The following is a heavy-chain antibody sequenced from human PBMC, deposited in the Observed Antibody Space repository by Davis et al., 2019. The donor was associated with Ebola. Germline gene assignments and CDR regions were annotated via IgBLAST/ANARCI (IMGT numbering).Heavy chain of an antibody. V-gene: IGHV1-18*01. CDR2: ISGYSGDT. J-gene: IGHJ3*02. CDR1: GYTFTTYG. D-gene: IGHD2-2*01. Sequence: ASAKVSCKASGYTFTTYGISWVRQAPGQRLEWMGWISGYSGDTKYAQKPQGRVTMTTDTSTSTAYMELRSLRADDTAVYYCARREGGYCSSTSCYYAFDIWGQGTMVTVSS. CDR3: ARREGGYCSSTSCYYAFDI.